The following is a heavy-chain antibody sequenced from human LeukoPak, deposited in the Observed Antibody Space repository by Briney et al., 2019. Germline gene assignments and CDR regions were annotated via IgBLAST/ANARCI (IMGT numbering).Heavy chain of an antibody. CDR2: IYYSGST. V-gene: IGHV4-59*01. J-gene: IGHJ3*02. CDR3: ARDPSIFGVVNYAFDI. D-gene: IGHD3-3*01. Sequence: PSETLSLTCTVSGGSISSYYWSWIRQPPGKGLEWIGYIYYSGSTDYNPSLKSRVTISVDTSKNQFSLRLSSATAADTAVYYCARDPSIFGVVNYAFDIWGQGKMVTVSS. CDR1: GGSISSYY.